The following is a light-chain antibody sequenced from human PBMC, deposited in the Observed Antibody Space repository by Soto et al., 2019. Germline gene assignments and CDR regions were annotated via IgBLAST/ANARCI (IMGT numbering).Light chain of an antibody. Sequence: ELVWTQSPGTLSLSPGERATLSCRASQNINSDYFAWYQQKPCQAPRLLIYGASTRATDVPDRFSGSGSGADFTPSISRLEPQDFAVYYCQQRSNWPPITFGQGTRLEIK. J-gene: IGKJ5*01. CDR2: GAS. CDR3: QQRSNWPPIT. V-gene: IGKV3D-20*02. CDR1: QNINSDY.